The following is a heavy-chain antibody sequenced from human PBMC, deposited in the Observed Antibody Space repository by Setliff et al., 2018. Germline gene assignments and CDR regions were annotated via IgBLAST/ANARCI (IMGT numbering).Heavy chain of an antibody. V-gene: IGHV4-38-2*01. CDR2: IYYSGNT. D-gene: IGHD6-19*01. CDR1: GYSISSGYY. J-gene: IGHJ4*02. CDR3: ARHRAVAGAYYFDF. Sequence: SETLSLTCVVSGYSISSGYYWGWIRQPPGKGLEWIASIYYSGNTYYNASLKGRVTISGDTSKNQFSLKLTAVTAADTAIYYCARHRAVAGAYYFDFWGQGTLVTVSS.